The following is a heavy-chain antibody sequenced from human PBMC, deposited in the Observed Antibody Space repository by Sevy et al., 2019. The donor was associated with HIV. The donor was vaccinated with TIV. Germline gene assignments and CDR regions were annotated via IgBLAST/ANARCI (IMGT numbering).Heavy chain of an antibody. D-gene: IGHD3-10*01. V-gene: IGHV4-61*02. CDR3: ATSWRYYASGKPEDLFDY. J-gene: IGHJ4*02. CDR2: IYSNGRT. Sequence: SETLSLTCAVSGGSISSGSYYWTWIRQPAGKGVEWIGRIYSNGRTNYNPSLKSRVTTSADTSKNQFSLKLRSVTAADTAVYYCATSWRYYASGKPEDLFDYWGQGTQVTVSS. CDR1: GGSISSGSYY.